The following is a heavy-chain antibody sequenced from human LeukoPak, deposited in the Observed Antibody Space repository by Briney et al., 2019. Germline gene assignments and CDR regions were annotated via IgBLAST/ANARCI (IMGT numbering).Heavy chain of an antibody. D-gene: IGHD6-13*01. CDR1: GYTFTGYY. V-gene: IGHV1-2*06. J-gene: IGHJ5*02. Sequence: ASVKVSCKASGYTFTGYYMHWVRQAPGQGLEWMGRINPNSGGTNYAQKFHGRVTMTRDTSISTAYMELSRLRSDDTAVYYCAVYSSSWWENWFDPWGQGTLVTVSS. CDR2: INPNSGGT. CDR3: AVYSSSWWENWFDP.